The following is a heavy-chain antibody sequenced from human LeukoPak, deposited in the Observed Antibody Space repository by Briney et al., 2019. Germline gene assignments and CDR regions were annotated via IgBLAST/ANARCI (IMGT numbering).Heavy chain of an antibody. J-gene: IGHJ4*02. CDR1: GYTFTDYY. Sequence: ASVKVSCKASGYTFTDYYMHWVRQAPGQGLEWMGWINPNSGGTNYAQKFQGRVTMTRDTSISTAYMELSRLRSDDTAVYYCAVSAGVGATLDYWGQGTLVTVSS. V-gene: IGHV1-2*02. CDR2: INPNSGGT. D-gene: IGHD1-26*01. CDR3: AVSAGVGATLDY.